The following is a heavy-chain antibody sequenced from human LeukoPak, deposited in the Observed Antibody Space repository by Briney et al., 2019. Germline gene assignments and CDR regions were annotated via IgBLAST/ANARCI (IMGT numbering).Heavy chain of an antibody. J-gene: IGHJ3*02. CDR3: AKEAQTRRYCSGGSCDAFDI. V-gene: IGHV3-23*01. CDR1: GFTFSSYA. D-gene: IGHD2-15*01. CDR2: ISGSGGST. Sequence: PGGSLRLSCAASGFTFSSYAMSWVRQAPGKGLEWVSAISGSGGSTYYADSVKGRFTISRENSKNTLYLQMNSLRAEDTAVYYCAKEAQTRRYCSGGSCDAFDIWGQGTMVTVSS.